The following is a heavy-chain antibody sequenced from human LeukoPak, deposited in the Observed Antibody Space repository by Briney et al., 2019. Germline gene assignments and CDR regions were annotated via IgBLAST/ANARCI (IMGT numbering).Heavy chain of an antibody. CDR3: AELGITMIGRV. D-gene: IGHD3-10*02. J-gene: IGHJ6*04. Sequence: GGSLRLSCAASGFTFISYWMSWVRQAPGKGLEWVANIKQDGSEKYYVDSVKGRFTISRDNAKNSLYLQMNSLRAEDTAVYYCAELGITMIGRVWGKGTTVTISS. V-gene: IGHV3-7*01. CDR1: GFTFISYW. CDR2: IKQDGSEK.